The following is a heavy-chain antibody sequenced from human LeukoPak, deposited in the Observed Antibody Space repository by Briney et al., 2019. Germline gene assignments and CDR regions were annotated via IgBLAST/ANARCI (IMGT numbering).Heavy chain of an antibody. CDR3: ARDKWRVVPAVYYYYYYMDV. CDR2: INPNSGGT. J-gene: IGHJ6*03. CDR1: GYTFTGYY. D-gene: IGHD2-2*01. V-gene: IGHV1-2*02. Sequence: AAVKVSCLPCGYTFTGYYMHWVRQAPGQGLEWMGWINPNSGGTNYAQKFQGRVTMTRDTSISTAYMELSRLRSDDTAVYYCARDKWRVVPAVYYYYYYMDVWGKGTTVTASS.